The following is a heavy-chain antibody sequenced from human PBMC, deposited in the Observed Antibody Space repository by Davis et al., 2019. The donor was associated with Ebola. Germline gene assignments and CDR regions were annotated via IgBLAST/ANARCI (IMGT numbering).Heavy chain of an antibody. Sequence: GESLKISCAASGFTFSSYSMNWVRQAPGKGLVWVSRINSDGSSTSYADSVKGRFTISRDNAKNTLYLQMNSLRAEDTAVYYCAREGYYDFWSGRGDRPMDVWGQGTTVTVSS. V-gene: IGHV3-74*01. D-gene: IGHD3-3*01. CDR2: INSDGSST. CDR1: GFTFSSYS. J-gene: IGHJ6*02. CDR3: AREGYYDFWSGRGDRPMDV.